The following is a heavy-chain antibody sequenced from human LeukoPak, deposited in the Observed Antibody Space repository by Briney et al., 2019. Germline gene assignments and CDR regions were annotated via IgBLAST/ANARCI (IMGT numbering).Heavy chain of an antibody. CDR1: GFTFSTYA. V-gene: IGHV3-23*01. D-gene: IGHD3-10*01. CDR2: ITGSGDRT. J-gene: IGHJ4*02. Sequence: GGSLRLSCAPSGFTFSTYAMNWVRQAPGKGLEWVSSITGSGDRTYYGDSVKGRFTISRDNSKNTLYLQMNSLRAEDTAVYYCAPGVFPYRPFDYWGQGTRVTVPS. CDR3: APGVFPYRPFDY.